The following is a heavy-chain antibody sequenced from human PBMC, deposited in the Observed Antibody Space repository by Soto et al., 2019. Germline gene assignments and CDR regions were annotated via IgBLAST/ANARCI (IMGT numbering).Heavy chain of an antibody. J-gene: IGHJ6*02. CDR2: VSFDGSSQ. CDR1: GFTFTSFS. CDR3: ARRDTRYYYYGLDV. V-gene: IGHV3-30-3*01. Sequence: QVRLAESGGGVVQPGKSLRLSCAASGFTFTSFSIHWVRQAPGKGLEWVALVSFDGSSQYYADSVKGRSTISRDNSMNTVDLNMSSLRPDDSAVYYCARRDTRYYYYGLDVWGQGTAVTVSS.